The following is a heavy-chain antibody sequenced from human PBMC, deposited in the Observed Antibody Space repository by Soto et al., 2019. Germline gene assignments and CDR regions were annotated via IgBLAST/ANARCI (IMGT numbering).Heavy chain of an antibody. CDR1: GGSFSGYY. V-gene: IGHV4-34*01. CDR2: IDHSGST. CDR3: ARGVPDAPDKYYFDS. J-gene: IGHJ4*02. Sequence: SETLSLTCAVYGGSFSGYYWSWIRQSPEKGLEWIGEIDHSGSTNQNPSLKSRVSISVDTSKNQFSLKLRSLTAAGTAVYYCARGVPDAPDKYYFDSWGLGTLVTVSS.